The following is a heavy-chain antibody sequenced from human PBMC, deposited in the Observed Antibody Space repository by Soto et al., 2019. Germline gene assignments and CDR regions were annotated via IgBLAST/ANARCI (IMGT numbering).Heavy chain of an antibody. V-gene: IGHV5-51*01. Sequence: GXSLKISCKASGYSFTTYWIGWVRQMPGKGLEWMGIIYPGDSDTRYSPSFQGQVTISADKSISTAYLQWSSLKASDTAMYYCATSGYSYGPFDPWGQGTLVTXSS. J-gene: IGHJ5*02. CDR1: GYSFTTYW. CDR2: IYPGDSDT. CDR3: ATSGYSYGPFDP. D-gene: IGHD5-18*01.